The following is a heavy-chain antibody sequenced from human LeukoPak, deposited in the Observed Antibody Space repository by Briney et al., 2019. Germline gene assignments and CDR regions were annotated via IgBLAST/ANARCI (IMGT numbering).Heavy chain of an antibody. CDR1: RFTFSSYA. J-gene: IGHJ4*02. D-gene: IGHD6-19*01. Sequence: PGGSLRLSCAASRFTFSSYAMSWVRQAPGKGLEWVSTVSGSGGSTYYADSVKGRFTISRDNSKNTLYLQMNSLRAEDTAVYYYAKESIVVAGNVDYWGQGTLVTVSS. CDR3: AKESIVVAGNVDY. V-gene: IGHV3-23*01. CDR2: VSGSGGST.